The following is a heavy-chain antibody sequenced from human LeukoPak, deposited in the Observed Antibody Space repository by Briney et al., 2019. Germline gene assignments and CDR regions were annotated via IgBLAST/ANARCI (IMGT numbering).Heavy chain of an antibody. V-gene: IGHV3-48*03. CDR1: GFSISTYE. CDR3: ARGTLLNAFDI. D-gene: IGHD1-26*01. CDR2: FRSSRGTI. Sequence: GGSLRLSCAASGFSISTYEMNWVRQAPGKGLEWVSYFRSSRGTIYYADSVRGRFTVSGDSAKNSLYLQMNSLRADDTAVYYCARGTLLNAFDIRGQGTMVTVSS. J-gene: IGHJ3*02.